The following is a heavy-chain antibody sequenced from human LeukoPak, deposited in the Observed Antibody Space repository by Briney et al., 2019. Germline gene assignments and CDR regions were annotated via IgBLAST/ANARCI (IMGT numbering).Heavy chain of an antibody. J-gene: IGHJ4*02. CDR2: ISGSGDIT. CDR1: GLTFRSYA. CDR3: AKDKQKYCSATSCYGDY. D-gene: IGHD2-2*01. Sequence: GGSLRLSCTASGLTFRSYAMSWVRQAPGKGLGWVSGISGSGDITYYADSVKGRFTISRDNSKNTLYLQMNNLRADDTAVYYCAKDKQKYCSATSCYGDYWGQGTLVTVSS. V-gene: IGHV3-23*01.